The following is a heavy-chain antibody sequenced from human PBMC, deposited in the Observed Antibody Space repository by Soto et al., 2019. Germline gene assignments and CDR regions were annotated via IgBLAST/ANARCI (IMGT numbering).Heavy chain of an antibody. D-gene: IGHD3-22*01. CDR1: GFTFTSYG. CDR3: ARDPSEDSRGYFAFDI. V-gene: IGHV3-33*01. Sequence: QVQLVESGGGVVQPGRSLRLSCAASGFTFTSYGMHWVRQAPGKGLEWVAAIWSDGSNRYNGDSVKARFTISRDTSKNTLYLQMNSLSAEDTAVYCCARDPSEDSRGYFAFDIWGQGTMVTVSS. CDR2: IWSDGSNR. J-gene: IGHJ3*02.